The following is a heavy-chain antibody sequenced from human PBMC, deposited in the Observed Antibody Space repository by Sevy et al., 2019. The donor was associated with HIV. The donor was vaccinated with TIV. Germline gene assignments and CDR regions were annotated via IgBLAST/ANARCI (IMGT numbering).Heavy chain of an antibody. D-gene: IGHD3-16*01. CDR3: ARDDPVMNAFDI. CDR1: GGSVNSGDYY. V-gene: IGHV4-61*08. J-gene: IGHJ3*02. Sequence: SETLSLTCTVSGGSVNSGDYYWSWIRQPPGKGLEWLGYIYYSGSSNYNPSLKSPVTISLDTSKNQFCLKMSSVTTADTAVYYCARDDPVMNAFDIWGQRTMVTVSS. CDR2: IYYSGSS.